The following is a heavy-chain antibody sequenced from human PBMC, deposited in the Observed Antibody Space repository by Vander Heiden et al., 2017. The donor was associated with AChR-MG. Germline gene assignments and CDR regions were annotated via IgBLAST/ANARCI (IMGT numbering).Heavy chain of an antibody. V-gene: IGHV1-2*02. J-gene: IGHJ4*02. D-gene: IGHD1-26*01. Sequence: QAQLVQSGAEVKKPGASVKVSCKASGYTFTGYYMHWVRQAPGQGLEWMGWINPNSGGTNYAQKFQGRVTMTRDTSISTAYMELSRLRSDDTAVYYCARRAVGARLSDNYFDYWGQGTLVTVSS. CDR3: ARRAVGARLSDNYFDY. CDR1: GYTFTGYY. CDR2: INPNSGGT.